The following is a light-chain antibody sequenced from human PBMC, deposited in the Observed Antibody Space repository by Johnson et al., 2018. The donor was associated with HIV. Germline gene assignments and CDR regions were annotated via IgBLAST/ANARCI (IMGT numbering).Light chain of an antibody. CDR1: SSNIGNNY. V-gene: IGLV1-51*01. J-gene: IGLJ1*01. Sequence: QSVLTQPPSVSAAPGQKVTISCSGSSSNIGNNYVSWYQQFPGTAPKLLIYDNNKRPSGIPDRFSGSKSRTSATPGITGLQTGDEADYYCGTWDSSLSAYVFGPGTKVTVL. CDR3: GTWDSSLSAYV. CDR2: DNN.